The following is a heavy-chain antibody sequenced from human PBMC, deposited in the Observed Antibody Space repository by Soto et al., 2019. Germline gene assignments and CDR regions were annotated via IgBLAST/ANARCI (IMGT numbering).Heavy chain of an antibody. D-gene: IGHD2-21*01. V-gene: IGHV4-34*01. Sequence: SETLSLTCAVYGASLSDNYCNWLRQPPGKGLEWIGEINHSGNTNYNPSLRSRVTISIDTSKNQLSLNLRSVSAADTAVYYCARGRGEFDAWGYGSRGTVSS. CDR1: GASLSDNY. CDR3: ARGRGEFDA. J-gene: IGHJ5*01. CDR2: INHSGNT.